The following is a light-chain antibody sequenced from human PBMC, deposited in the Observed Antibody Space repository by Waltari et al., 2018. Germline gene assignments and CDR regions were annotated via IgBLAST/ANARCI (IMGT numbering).Light chain of an antibody. CDR1: QSVYYSSNNKNY. Sequence: DIVMTQSPDSLAVSLGERATINCRSSQSVYYSSNNKNYLAWYQQKQGQPPKLLIYWASTRESGVPDRCSGSGSGTDFTLTISSLQAEDVAVYYCQQYYTTPFTFGPGTKVDIK. V-gene: IGKV4-1*01. CDR2: WAS. CDR3: QQYYTTPFT. J-gene: IGKJ3*01.